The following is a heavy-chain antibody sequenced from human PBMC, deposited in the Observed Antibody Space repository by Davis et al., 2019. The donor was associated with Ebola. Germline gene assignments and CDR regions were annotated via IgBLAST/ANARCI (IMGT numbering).Heavy chain of an antibody. V-gene: IGHV3-30-3*01. CDR1: GFTFSSYA. CDR3: ASYCLYYDFWSGPLDYGMDV. Sequence: PGGSLRLSCAASGFTFSSYAMHWVRQAPGKGLEWVAVISYDGSNKYYADSVKGRFTISRDNSKNTLYLQMNSLRAEDTAVYYCASYCLYYDFWSGPLDYGMDVWGQGTTVTVSS. CDR2: ISYDGSNK. D-gene: IGHD3-3*01. J-gene: IGHJ6*02.